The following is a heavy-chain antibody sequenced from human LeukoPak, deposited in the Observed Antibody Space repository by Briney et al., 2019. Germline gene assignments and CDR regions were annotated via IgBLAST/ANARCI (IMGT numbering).Heavy chain of an antibody. Sequence: PGASLRLSCAASGFTFSSYAMHWVRQAPGKGLEWVAVISYDGSNKYYADSVKGRFTISRDNSKNTLYLQMNSLRAEDTAVYYCARDRYSSSWYYFDYWGQGTLVTVSS. V-gene: IGHV3-30-3*01. J-gene: IGHJ4*02. CDR1: GFTFSSYA. CDR2: ISYDGSNK. CDR3: ARDRYSSSWYYFDY. D-gene: IGHD6-13*01.